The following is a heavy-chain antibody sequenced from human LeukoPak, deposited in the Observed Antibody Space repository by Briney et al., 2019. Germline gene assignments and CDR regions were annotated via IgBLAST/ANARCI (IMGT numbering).Heavy chain of an antibody. Sequence: ASVKVSCKASGYTFTGYYMHWVRQAPGQGLEWMGWINPNSGGTNYAQKFQGRVTMTRDMSISTAYMELSRLRSDDTAVYYCARNGGFGELLADYWGQGTLVTVSS. V-gene: IGHV1-2*02. CDR3: ARNGGFGELLADY. J-gene: IGHJ4*02. CDR2: INPNSGGT. D-gene: IGHD3-10*01. CDR1: GYTFTGYY.